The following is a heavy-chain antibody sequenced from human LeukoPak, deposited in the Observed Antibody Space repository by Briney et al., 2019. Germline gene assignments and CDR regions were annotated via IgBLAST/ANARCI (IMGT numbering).Heavy chain of an antibody. Sequence: GGSLRLSCAASGFTFSSYAMNWVRQAPGKGLEWVSAISGSGGSTYYADSVKGRFTISRDNSKNTLYLQMNSLRAEDTAVYYCTKANIAGAGTLGYWGQGTLVTVSS. CDR3: TKANIAGAGTLGY. J-gene: IGHJ4*02. D-gene: IGHD6-19*01. V-gene: IGHV3-23*01. CDR1: GFTFSSYA. CDR2: ISGSGGST.